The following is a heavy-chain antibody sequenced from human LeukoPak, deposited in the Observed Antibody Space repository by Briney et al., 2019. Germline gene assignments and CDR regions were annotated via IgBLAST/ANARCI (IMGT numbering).Heavy chain of an antibody. V-gene: IGHV1-18*01. CDR1: GYTFTSYG. D-gene: IGHD2-2*01. CDR3: ARGSIVPAKYLYYYYYMDV. CDR2: ISDYNGNT. J-gene: IGHJ6*03. Sequence: ASVKVSCKASGYTFTSYGISWVRQAPGQGLEWMGWISDYNGNTNYAQKLQGRVTMTTDTSTSTAYMELRSLKSDDTAVYYCARGSIVPAKYLYYYYYMDVWGKGTPVTVSS.